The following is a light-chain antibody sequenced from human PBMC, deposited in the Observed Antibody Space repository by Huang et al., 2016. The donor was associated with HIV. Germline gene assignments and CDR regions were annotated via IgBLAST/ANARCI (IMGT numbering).Light chain of an antibody. J-gene: IGKJ5*01. CDR1: QSLLYSLNNKNY. Sequence: DIVMTQSPDSLSVSPGERDTIDCKSSQSLLYSLNNKNYLAWFQQKPGRPPKLLLYWASTREYGIPERFSGSGSGTDFTLTINNLQPEDVATYYCQQYYQNPQTFGQGT. CDR3: QQYYQNPQT. V-gene: IGKV4-1*01. CDR2: WAS.